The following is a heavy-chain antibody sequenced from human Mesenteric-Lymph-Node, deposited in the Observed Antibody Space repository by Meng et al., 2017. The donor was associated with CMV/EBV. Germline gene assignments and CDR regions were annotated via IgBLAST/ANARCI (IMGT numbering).Heavy chain of an antibody. CDR3: ARVNGDAFDI. V-gene: IGHV3-53*01. CDR2: IYSGGST. CDR1: GFTFSSYA. J-gene: IGHJ3*02. Sequence: GESLKISCAASGFTFSSYAMSWVRQAPGKGLEWVSVIYSGGSTYYADSVKGRFTISRDNSKNTLYLQMNSLRAEDTAVYYCARVNGDAFDIWGQGTMVTVSS.